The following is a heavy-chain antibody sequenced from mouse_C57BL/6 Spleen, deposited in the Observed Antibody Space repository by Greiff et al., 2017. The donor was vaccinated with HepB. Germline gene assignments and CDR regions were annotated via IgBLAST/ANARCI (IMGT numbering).Heavy chain of an antibody. CDR3: ARGDDPPWTWFAY. J-gene: IGHJ3*01. Sequence: QVQLQQPGAELVMPGASVKLSCKASGYTFTSYWMHWVKQRPGQGLEWIGEIDPSDSYTNYNQKFKGKSTLTVDKSSSTAYMQLSSLTSEDSAVYYCARGDDPPWTWFAYWGQGTLVTVSA. CDR1: GYTFTSYW. CDR2: IDPSDSYT. V-gene: IGHV1-69*01. D-gene: IGHD2-3*01.